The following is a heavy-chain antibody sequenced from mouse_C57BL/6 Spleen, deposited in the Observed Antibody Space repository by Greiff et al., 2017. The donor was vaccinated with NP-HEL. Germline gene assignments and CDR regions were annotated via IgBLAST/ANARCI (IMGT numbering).Heavy chain of an antibody. Sequence: EVKLVESGGGLVKPGGSLKLSCAASGFTFSSYAMSWVRQTPEKRLEWVATISDGGSYTYYPDNVKGRFTISRDNAKNNLYLQMSHLKSEDTAMYYCARDTLMVTTNYYAMDYWGQGTSVTVSS. D-gene: IGHD2-2*01. CDR1: GFTFSSYA. CDR2: ISDGGSYT. V-gene: IGHV5-4*01. CDR3: ARDTLMVTTNYYAMDY. J-gene: IGHJ4*01.